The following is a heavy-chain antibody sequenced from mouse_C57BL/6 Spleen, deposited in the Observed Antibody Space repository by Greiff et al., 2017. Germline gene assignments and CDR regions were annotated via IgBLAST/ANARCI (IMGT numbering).Heavy chain of an antibody. CDR3: APNYGSSYYYAMAY. CDR1: GYTFTSYW. D-gene: IGHD1-1*01. V-gene: IGHV1-7*01. J-gene: IGHJ4*01. CDR2: INPSSGYT. Sequence: SGAELAKPGASVKLSCKASGYTFTSYWMHWVKQRPGQGLEWIGYINPSSGYTKYNQKIKDKATLPADKSSSTAYMQLSRLTYEYSAVYYCAPNYGSSYYYAMAYWGQGTSVTVSS.